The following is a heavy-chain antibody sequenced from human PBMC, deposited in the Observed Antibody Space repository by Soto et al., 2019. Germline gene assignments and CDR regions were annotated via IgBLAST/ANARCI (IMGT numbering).Heavy chain of an antibody. CDR1: GGSFSGYY. V-gene: IGHV4-34*01. CDR3: ARDSSSWYRSPRIGWFDP. Sequence: QVQLQQWGAGLLKPSETLSLTCAVYGGSFSGYYWSWIRQPPGKGLEWIGEINHSGSTNYNPSLKSRVTMSVDTSKNQFSLKLSSVTAADTAVYYCARDSSSWYRSPRIGWFDPWGQGTLVTVSS. CDR2: INHSGST. J-gene: IGHJ5*02. D-gene: IGHD6-13*01.